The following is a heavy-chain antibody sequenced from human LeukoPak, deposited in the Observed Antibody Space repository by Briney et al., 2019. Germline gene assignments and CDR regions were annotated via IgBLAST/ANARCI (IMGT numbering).Heavy chain of an antibody. CDR2: IYTSGST. Sequence: SETLSLTCTVSGGSISSYYWSWIRQPAGKGLEWIGRIYTSGSTNYNPSLKSRVTMSVDTPKNQFSLKLSSVTAADTAVYYCARALLLWFGEVNAFDIWGQGTMVTVSS. D-gene: IGHD3-10*01. CDR3: ARALLLWFGEVNAFDI. CDR1: GGSISSYY. J-gene: IGHJ3*02. V-gene: IGHV4-4*07.